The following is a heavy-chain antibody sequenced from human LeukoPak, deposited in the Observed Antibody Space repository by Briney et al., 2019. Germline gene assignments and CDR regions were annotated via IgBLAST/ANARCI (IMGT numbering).Heavy chain of an antibody. Sequence: SGAPSLTSCVSGGSICGYYWSWMRQPPGGGLEWGGYIYYSGSADYNPSLTSRVPMSVDTSSNLFSLKLNSVTAADTAVYYCARDLGAAAGAGTYVFDIWGQGTVVTVSS. CDR2: IYYSGSA. V-gene: IGHV4-59*01. CDR1: GGSICGYY. J-gene: IGHJ3*02. CDR3: ARDLGAAAGAGTYVFDI. D-gene: IGHD6-13*01.